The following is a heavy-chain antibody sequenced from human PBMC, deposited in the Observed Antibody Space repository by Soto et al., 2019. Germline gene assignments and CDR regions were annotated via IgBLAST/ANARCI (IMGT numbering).Heavy chain of an antibody. CDR1: GGSISSSSYY. J-gene: IGHJ4*02. CDR3: ARMSGSGSYPLFDY. D-gene: IGHD3-10*01. Sequence: QLQLQESGPGLVKPSETLSLTCTVSGGSISSSSYYWGWIRQPPGKGLEWIGSIYYSGSTYYNPSIKSRVTRSVETSKNQFSLKLSSVSAADTAVYYCARMSGSGSYPLFDYWGQGTLLTVSS. V-gene: IGHV4-39*01. CDR2: IYYSGST.